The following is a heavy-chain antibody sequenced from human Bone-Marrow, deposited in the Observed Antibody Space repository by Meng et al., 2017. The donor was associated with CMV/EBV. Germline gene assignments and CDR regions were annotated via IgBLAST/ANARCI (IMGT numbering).Heavy chain of an antibody. V-gene: IGHV1-69*05. CDR1: GGTFSSYA. CDR2: IIPIFGTA. CDR3: ARVTVRRLLNYYYYGMDV. J-gene: IGHJ6*02. Sequence: SVKVSCKASGGTFSSYAISWVRQAPGQGLEWMGGIIPIFGTANYAQKFQGRVTITTDESTSTAYMELSSLRSEDTDVYYCARVTVRRLLNYYYYGMDVWGQGTTVTVSS. D-gene: IGHD2-15*01.